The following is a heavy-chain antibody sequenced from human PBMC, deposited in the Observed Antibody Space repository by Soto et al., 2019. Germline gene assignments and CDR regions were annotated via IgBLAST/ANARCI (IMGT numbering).Heavy chain of an antibody. CDR3: ARVGYSSGWYRPIPFDY. D-gene: IGHD6-19*01. CDR1: GGSFSGYY. V-gene: IGHV4-34*01. Sequence: SETLSLTCAVYGGSFSGYYWSWIRQPPGKGLEWIGEINHSGSTNYNPSLKSRVTISVDTSKNQFSLKLSSVTAADTAVYYCARVGYSSGWYRPIPFDYWGQGTLVTVSS. CDR2: INHSGST. J-gene: IGHJ4*02.